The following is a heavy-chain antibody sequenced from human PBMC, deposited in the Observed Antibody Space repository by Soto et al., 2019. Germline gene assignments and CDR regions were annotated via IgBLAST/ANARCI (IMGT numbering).Heavy chain of an antibody. CDR3: ARQSSEWLLLAS. V-gene: IGHV3-48*01. CDR2: ISSSGNTI. J-gene: IGHJ4*02. CDR1: GFTFSSYS. D-gene: IGHD3-3*01. Sequence: PGGSLRLSCAASGFTFSSYSMNWVRQAPGKGLEWVSYISSSGNTIYYADSVKGRFTISRDNAKNSLYLQMNSLRAEDTAVYYCARQSSEWLLLASWGQGTLVTVSS.